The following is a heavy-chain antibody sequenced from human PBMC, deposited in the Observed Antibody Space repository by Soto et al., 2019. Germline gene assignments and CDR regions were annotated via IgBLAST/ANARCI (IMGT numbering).Heavy chain of an antibody. J-gene: IGHJ6*04. D-gene: IGHD2-21*02. Sequence: PGESLKISCEGSGFIFSRYKIGWVRQMPGKGLEWMGIINPGNSDTTYSPSFQGQVTISADNSINTAYLQWSSLRASDTAMYYCMRSYGDSYYFYYGMDVWGGGTTVTVSS. CDR2: INPGNSDT. CDR3: MRSYGDSYYFYYGMDV. CDR1: GFIFSRYK. V-gene: IGHV5-51*01.